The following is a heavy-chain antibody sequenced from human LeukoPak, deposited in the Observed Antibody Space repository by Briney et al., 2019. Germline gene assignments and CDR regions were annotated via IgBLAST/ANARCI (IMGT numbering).Heavy chain of an antibody. CDR1: GFTLSSYS. CDR2: ISSSSSYI. J-gene: IGHJ4*02. Sequence: GGSLRLSCAASGFTLSSYSMNWVRQAPGKGLEWVSSISSSSSYIYYADSVKGRFTISRDNAKNTLYLQMNSLRAEDTAVYYCAKVRSFGVVPYFDYWGQGTLVTVSS. V-gene: IGHV3-21*04. CDR3: AKVRSFGVVPYFDY. D-gene: IGHD3-3*01.